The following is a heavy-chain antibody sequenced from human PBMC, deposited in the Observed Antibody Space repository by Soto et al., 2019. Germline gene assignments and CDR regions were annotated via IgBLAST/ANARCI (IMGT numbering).Heavy chain of an antibody. CDR1: GFTVSSNY. CDR2: IYSGGST. V-gene: IGHV3-66*01. Sequence: GGSLRLSCAASGFTVSSNYMSWVRQAPGKGLEWVSVIYSGGSTYYADSVKGRFTISRDNSKNTLYLQMNSLRAEDTAVYYCARGYYYDSSGYSKTPHWFDPWGQGTLVTVSS. CDR3: ARGYYYDSSGYSKTPHWFDP. J-gene: IGHJ5*02. D-gene: IGHD3-22*01.